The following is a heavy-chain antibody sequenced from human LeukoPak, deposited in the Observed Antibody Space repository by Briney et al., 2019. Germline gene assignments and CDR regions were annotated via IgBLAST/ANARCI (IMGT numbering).Heavy chain of an antibody. Sequence: SETLSLTCTVSGGSISSYYWSWIRQPPGKGLEWIGYIYYSGSTNYNPSLKSRVTISVDMSKNQFSLKLSSVTAADTAVYYCARDSNYDSSGYYRAFDIWGQGTMVTVSS. D-gene: IGHD3-22*01. J-gene: IGHJ3*02. V-gene: IGHV4-59*01. CDR3: ARDSNYDSSGYYRAFDI. CDR2: IYYSGST. CDR1: GGSISSYY.